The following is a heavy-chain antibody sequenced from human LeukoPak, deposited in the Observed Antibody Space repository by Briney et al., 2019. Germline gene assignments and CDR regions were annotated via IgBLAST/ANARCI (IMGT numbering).Heavy chain of an antibody. J-gene: IGHJ4*02. CDR1: GYTFTSYD. Sequence: ASVKVSCKASGYTFTSYDINWVRQATGQGLEWMGWMNPNSGNTGYAQKFQGRVTMTTTTSINTAYMELSSLRSDATAVYYCARESGLYGSGSRYWGQGTLVTVSS. CDR3: ARESGLYGSGSRY. D-gene: IGHD3-10*01. CDR2: MNPNSGNT. V-gene: IGHV1-8*01.